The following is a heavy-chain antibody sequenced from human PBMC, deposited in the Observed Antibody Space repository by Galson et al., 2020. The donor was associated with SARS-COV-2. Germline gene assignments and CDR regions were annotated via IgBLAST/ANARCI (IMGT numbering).Heavy chain of an antibody. CDR3: ARAGWRTTFSGRGYYYYYMDV. Sequence: SVKVSCKASGGTFSSYAISWVRQAPGQGLEWMGGIIPIFGTANYAQKFQGRVTITADESTSTAYMELSSLRSEDTAVYYCARAGWRTTFSGRGYYYYYMDVWGKGTTVTVSS. CDR2: IIPIFGTA. V-gene: IGHV1-69*13. D-gene: IGHD1-7*01. CDR1: GGTFSSYA. J-gene: IGHJ6*03.